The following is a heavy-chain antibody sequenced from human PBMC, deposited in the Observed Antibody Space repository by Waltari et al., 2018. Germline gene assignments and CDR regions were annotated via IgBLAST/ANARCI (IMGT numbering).Heavy chain of an antibody. J-gene: IGHJ4*02. V-gene: IGHV4-34*10. Sequence: QVQLQESGPGLVKPSETLSLTCAVPGGSFSRVWWSWIRQPTGKGLEWFGEINGNGGSTNYNASLKSRVTISKDASKNQFSLKLSSVTAADTAVYYCARRAIAAAGTGYFDYWGQGVLVTVSS. CDR1: GGSFSRVW. D-gene: IGHD6-13*01. CDR2: INGNGGST. CDR3: ARRAIAAAGTGYFDY.